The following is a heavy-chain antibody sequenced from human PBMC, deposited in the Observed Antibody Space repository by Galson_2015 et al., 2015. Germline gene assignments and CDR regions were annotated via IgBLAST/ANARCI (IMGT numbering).Heavy chain of an antibody. J-gene: IGHJ4*02. CDR3: AKSKAFKQLVCDY. D-gene: IGHD6-6*01. V-gene: IGHV3-21*04. CDR1: GFTFSSYS. CDR2: ISSSSSYI. Sequence: SLRLSCAASGFTFSSYSMNWVRQAPGKGLEWVSSISSSSSYIYYADSVKGRFTISRDNSKNTLYLQMNSLRAEDTAVYYCAKSKAFKQLVCDYWGQGTLVTVSS.